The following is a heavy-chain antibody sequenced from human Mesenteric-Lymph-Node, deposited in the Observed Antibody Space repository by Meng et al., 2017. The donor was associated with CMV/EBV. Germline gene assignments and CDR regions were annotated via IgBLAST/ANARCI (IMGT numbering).Heavy chain of an antibody. CDR3: TTPRGSGFDY. CDR2: IKSKTDGGTT. J-gene: IGHJ4*02. D-gene: IGHD3-16*01. V-gene: IGHV3-15*01. Sequence: GGSLRLSCAASGFTFSNAWMSWVRQAPGKGLEWVGRIKSKTDGGTTDYAAPVKGRFTISRDDSKNTLYLQINSLEPEDTAVYYCTTPRGSGFDYWGQGTLVTVSS. CDR1: GFTFSNAW.